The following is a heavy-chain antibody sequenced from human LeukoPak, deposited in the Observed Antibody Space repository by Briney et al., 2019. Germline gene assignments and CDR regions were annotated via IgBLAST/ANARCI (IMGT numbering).Heavy chain of an antibody. CDR1: DGPIRIHY. CDR3: GRDALVGYFSYYYIDV. Sequence: PSETLSLTCTVSDGPIRIHYWTCLRQSPLKGVEWVGDISNSGSTKYNPSLKSRVTISIDTSKSQFSLRLTSVTAADTAVYYCGRDALVGYFSYYYIDVWGKGTTVTVSS. CDR2: ISNSGST. V-gene: IGHV4-59*11. J-gene: IGHJ6*03. D-gene: IGHD2-15*01.